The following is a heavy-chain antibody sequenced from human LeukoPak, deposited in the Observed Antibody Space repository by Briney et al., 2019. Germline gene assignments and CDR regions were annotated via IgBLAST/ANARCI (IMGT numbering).Heavy chain of an antibody. Sequence: PSETLSLTCTVSGGSISSYYWNWIRQPPGKGLEWIGYIYYSGSTNYNPSLKSRVTISVDTSKNQFSLKLSSVTAADTAVYYCARDSLGSGDAFDIWGQGTMVTVSS. J-gene: IGHJ3*02. CDR2: IYYSGST. V-gene: IGHV4-59*01. CDR3: ARDSLGSGDAFDI. CDR1: GGSISSYY. D-gene: IGHD3-3*01.